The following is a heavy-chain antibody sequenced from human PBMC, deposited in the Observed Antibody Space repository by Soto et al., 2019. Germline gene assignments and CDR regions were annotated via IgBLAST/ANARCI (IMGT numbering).Heavy chain of an antibody. CDR1: GYTFAANY. CDR2: INPKSDET. D-gene: IGHD3-16*01. J-gene: IGHJ4*02. V-gene: IGHV1-2*02. Sequence: QVQLVQSGSEVKKPGASVRVSCRTSGYTFAANYIHWVRQAPGKGLEWMGWINPKSDETKFSQKFQGRVALTKDTTSNTVHLDVANLISEDTAVYYCARWTSRGCYDSWGQGTLITASS. CDR3: ARWTSRGCYDS.